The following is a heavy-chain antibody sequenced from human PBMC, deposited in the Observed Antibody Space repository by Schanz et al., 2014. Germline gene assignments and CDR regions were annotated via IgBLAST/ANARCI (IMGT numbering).Heavy chain of an antibody. CDR2: ISGSGRDI. CDR3: AVLGGFGELPLDY. Sequence: EVLLVDSGGGLVQPGGSLRLSCGASGFTFSAHAMSWVRQAPGKGPEWFSAISGSGRDIYYAASVKGRFTISRDNSKNTLSLQMNSLRAEDTAVYYCAVLGGFGELPLDYRGQGTLVTVSS. CDR1: GFTFSAHA. V-gene: IGHV3-23*04. D-gene: IGHD3-10*01. J-gene: IGHJ4*02.